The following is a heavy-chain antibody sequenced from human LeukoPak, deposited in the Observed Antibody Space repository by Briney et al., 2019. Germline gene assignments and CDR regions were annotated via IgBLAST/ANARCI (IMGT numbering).Heavy chain of an antibody. CDR1: GGTFSSYA. V-gene: IGHV1-69*04. CDR2: IIPILGIA. D-gene: IGHD3-9*01. Sequence: ASVKVSCKASGGTFSSYAISWLRQAPGQGLEWMGRIIPILGIANYAQKFQGRVTITADKSTSTAYMELSSLRSEDTAVYYCARARITIFCMDVWGQGTTVTVSS. J-gene: IGHJ6*02. CDR3: ARARITIFCMDV.